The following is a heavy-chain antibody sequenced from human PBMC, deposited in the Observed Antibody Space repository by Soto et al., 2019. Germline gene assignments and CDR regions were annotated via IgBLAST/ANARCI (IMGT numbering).Heavy chain of an antibody. J-gene: IGHJ2*01. D-gene: IGHD6-13*01. CDR2: INPSGGGT. CDR3: ARVAMPQQQLVYFDV. CDR1: GYTFTSYY. V-gene: IGHV1-46*01. Sequence: QVQLVQSGAEVKKPGASVKVSCKASGYTFTSYYMHWVRQAPGQGLEWMGIINPSGGGTDYAQRFRGRVTMTRDTSTSTVYMELSSLRSEDTAVYYCARVAMPQQQLVYFDVRGRGTLVTVSS.